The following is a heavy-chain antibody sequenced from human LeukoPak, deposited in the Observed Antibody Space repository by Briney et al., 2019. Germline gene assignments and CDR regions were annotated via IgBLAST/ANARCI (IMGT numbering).Heavy chain of an antibody. CDR2: IIPILGIA. D-gene: IGHD6-13*01. CDR1: GGTFSGYA. CDR3: ARELPSPRGDSSSWYFDY. Sequence: SVKVSCKASGGTFSGYAISWVRQAPGQGLEWMGRIIPILGIANYAQKFQGRVTITADKSTSTAYMELSSLRSEDTAVYYCARELPSPRGDSSSWYFDYWGQGTLVTVSS. V-gene: IGHV1-69*04. J-gene: IGHJ4*02.